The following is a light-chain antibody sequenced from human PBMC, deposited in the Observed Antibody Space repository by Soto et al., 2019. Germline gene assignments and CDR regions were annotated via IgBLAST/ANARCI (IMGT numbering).Light chain of an antibody. CDR3: AAWDDSLSGWV. J-gene: IGLJ7*01. CDR1: GSNIGSTY. Sequence: QSVLTQPPSASGTPGQRVTITCSGSGSNIGSTYVYWYQQFPGTAPKLLIYNNNERPSGVPDRLSGSKSGTSASLAISGLRSEDEADYYCAAWDDSLSGWVFGGGTQLTVL. CDR2: NNN. V-gene: IGLV1-47*02.